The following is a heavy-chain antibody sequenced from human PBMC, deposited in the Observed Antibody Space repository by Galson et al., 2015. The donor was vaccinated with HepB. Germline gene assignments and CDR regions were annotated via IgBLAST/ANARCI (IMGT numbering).Heavy chain of an antibody. D-gene: IGHD4-17*01. CDR3: ARLWLDDYGDSHFDF. Sequence: PSFRGHVTISADKSVSTAYLKWSSLKASDTAMYYCARLWLDDYGDSHFDFWGQGTLVTVSS. V-gene: IGHV5-10-1*01. J-gene: IGHJ4*02.